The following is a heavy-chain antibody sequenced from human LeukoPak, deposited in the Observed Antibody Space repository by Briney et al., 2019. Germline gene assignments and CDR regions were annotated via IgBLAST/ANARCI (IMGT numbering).Heavy chain of an antibody. CDR2: ISAYNGNT. D-gene: IGHD2-2*02. CDR1: GYTFTSYG. Sequence: GASVKVSCKASGYTFTSYGISWERQAPGQGLEWMGWISAYNGNTNYAQKLQGRVTMTTDTSTSTAYMELRSLRSDDTAVYYCARDIVVVPAAIGLYYMDVWGKGTTVTVSS. J-gene: IGHJ6*03. CDR3: ARDIVVVPAAIGLYYMDV. V-gene: IGHV1-18*01.